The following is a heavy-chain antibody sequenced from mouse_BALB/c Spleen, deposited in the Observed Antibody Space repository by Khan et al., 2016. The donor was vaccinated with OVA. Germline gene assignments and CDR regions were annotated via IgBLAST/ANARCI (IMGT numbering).Heavy chain of an antibody. D-gene: IGHD1-1*01. CDR1: GYIFTRYW. J-gene: IGHJ4*01. CDR2: IYPGTGST. V-gene: IGHV1S132*01. CDR3: ARGRDTNHAVDY. Sequence: QVQLKQSGAELVRPGASVKLSCKTSGYIFTRYWIHWVKQRSGQGLAWIARIYPGTGSTYHNEKFKGKATLTADKSSSTAYMKLSSLKSEDSVVYFYARGRDTNHAVDYWGQGTSVTVSS.